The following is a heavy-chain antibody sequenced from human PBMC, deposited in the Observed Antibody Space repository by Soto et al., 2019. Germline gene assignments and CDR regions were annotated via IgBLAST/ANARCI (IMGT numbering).Heavy chain of an antibody. V-gene: IGHV3-30*01. CDR3: ARVGGWYSRT. D-gene: IGHD1-26*01. Sequence: QVRLVESGGGVVQPGRSLRLSCAASGFTFSPSTIHWVRQAPGKGLEWVAVISDHGRTKNYADSVKGRFTVSRDNSNNTLSLQMDSLTVDDTAVYYCARVGGWYSRTWGQGTLVTDSS. J-gene: IGHJ5*02. CDR1: GFTFSPST. CDR2: ISDHGRTK.